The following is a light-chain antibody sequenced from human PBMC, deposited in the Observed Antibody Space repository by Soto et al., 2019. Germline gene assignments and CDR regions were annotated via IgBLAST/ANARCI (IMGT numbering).Light chain of an antibody. CDR2: EGS. J-gene: IGLJ1*01. CDR1: SSDVGSYNL. V-gene: IGLV2-23*01. CDR3: CSYAGSSTYV. Sequence: QSTLTHPASLSGSPGQSTTISCTGTSSDVGSYNLVSWYQQHPGKAPKLMIYEGSKRPSGVSNRFSGSKSGNTASLTISGLQAEDEADYYGCSYAGSSTYVFGTGTKVTGL.